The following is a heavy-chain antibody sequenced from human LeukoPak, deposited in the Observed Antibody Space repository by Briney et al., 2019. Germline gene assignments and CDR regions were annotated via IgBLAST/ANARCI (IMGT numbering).Heavy chain of an antibody. V-gene: IGHV3-30-3*01. D-gene: IGHD5-12*01. CDR1: GFTFSSYA. CDR3: ARDRVTRATRYYFDY. Sequence: GGSLRLSCAASGFTFSSYAMHWVRQAPGKGLEWVAVISYDGSNKYYADSVKGRFTISRDNSKNTLYLQMNSLRAEDTAVYYCARDRVTRATRYYFDYWGQGTLVTVSS. CDR2: ISYDGSNK. J-gene: IGHJ4*02.